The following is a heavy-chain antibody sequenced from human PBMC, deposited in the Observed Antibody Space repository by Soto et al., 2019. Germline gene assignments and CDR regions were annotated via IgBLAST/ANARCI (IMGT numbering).Heavy chain of an antibody. J-gene: IGHJ1*01. D-gene: IGHD2-15*01. CDR2: IIPIFGTA. CDR1: GGTFSSYA. Sequence: AASVKVSCKASGGTFSSYAISWVRQAPGQGLEWMGGIIPIFGTANYAQKFQGRVTITADKSTSTAYMELSSLRSEDTAVYYCAREWGGPRGGLFQHWGQGTLVTVSS. CDR3: AREWGGPRGGLFQH. V-gene: IGHV1-69*06.